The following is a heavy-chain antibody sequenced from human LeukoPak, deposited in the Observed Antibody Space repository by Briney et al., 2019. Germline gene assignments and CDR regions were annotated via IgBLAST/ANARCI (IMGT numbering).Heavy chain of an antibody. D-gene: IGHD3-22*01. J-gene: IGHJ4*02. Sequence: GGSLRLSCAASGFTFSHHGMHWVRQAPGKGLEWVAFILYDGSNKYFVDSVKGRFTISRDNSKNALSLQMNDLRPDDTAMYYCARGVDQGTGYYMDFWGQGTLVTVSS. CDR2: ILYDGSNK. CDR3: ARGVDQGTGYYMDF. CDR1: GFTFSHHG. V-gene: IGHV3-30*02.